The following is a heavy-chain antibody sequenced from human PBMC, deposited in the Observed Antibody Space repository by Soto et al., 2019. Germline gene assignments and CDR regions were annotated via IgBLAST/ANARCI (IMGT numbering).Heavy chain of an antibody. J-gene: IGHJ4*02. D-gene: IGHD3-9*01. CDR2: IWYDGSNK. Sequence: GGSLRLSCAASGFTFSSYGMHWVRQAPGKGLEWVAVIWYDGSNKYYADSVKGRFTISRDNSKNTLYLQMNSLRAEDTAVYYCARDEGHDILTGLGGGDYWGQGTLVTVSS. V-gene: IGHV3-33*01. CDR1: GFTFSSYG. CDR3: ARDEGHDILTGLGGGDY.